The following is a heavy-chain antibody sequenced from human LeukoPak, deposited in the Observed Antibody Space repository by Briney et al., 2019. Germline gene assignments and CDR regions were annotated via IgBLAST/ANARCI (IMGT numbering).Heavy chain of an antibody. V-gene: IGHV3-21*01. D-gene: IGHD6-19*01. CDR1: GFTFSSYS. CDR3: ARDLGLGSSGWDGDYGMDV. J-gene: IGHJ6*02. Sequence: GGSLRLSCAASGFTFSSYSMNWVRQAPGKGLEWVSSISSSSSYIYYADSVKGRFTISRDNAKNSLYLQMNSLRAEDTAVYYCARDLGLGSSGWDGDYGMDVWGQGTTVTVSS. CDR2: ISSSSSYI.